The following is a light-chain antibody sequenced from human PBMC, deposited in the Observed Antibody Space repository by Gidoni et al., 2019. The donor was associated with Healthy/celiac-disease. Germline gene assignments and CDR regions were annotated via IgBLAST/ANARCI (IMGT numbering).Light chain of an antibody. CDR1: QSGLYSSNNKNY. J-gene: IGKJ2*01. Sequence: DIVMTQSPDSLAVSLGERATINCKSSQSGLYSSNNKNYLAWYQQKPGQPPKLLIYWASTRESGVPDRFSGSGSGTDFTLTISSLQAEDVAVYYCQQYYSTPYTFXQXTKLXIK. V-gene: IGKV4-1*01. CDR2: WAS. CDR3: QQYYSTPYT.